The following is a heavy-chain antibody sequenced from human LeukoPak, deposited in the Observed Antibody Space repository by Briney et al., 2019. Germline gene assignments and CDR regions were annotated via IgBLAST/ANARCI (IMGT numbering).Heavy chain of an antibody. CDR3: AKEFAYYDCSGYRSDAEY. Sequence: PGGSLIPPWSASGFPFSNHAMSWVRPAPGKGLEWVSGISGSGDSTHYVDSVKGRFTISRDNSKNPLYLQMHSLRAEDTAIYYCAKEFAYYDCSGYRSDAEYWGQGTLVTVSS. CDR1: GFPFSNHA. CDR2: ISGSGDST. D-gene: IGHD3-22*01. V-gene: IGHV3-23*01. J-gene: IGHJ4*02.